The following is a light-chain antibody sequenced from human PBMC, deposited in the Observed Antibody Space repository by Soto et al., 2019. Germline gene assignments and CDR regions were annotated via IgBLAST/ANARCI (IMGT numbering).Light chain of an antibody. CDR1: QTVSSN. V-gene: IGKV3-15*01. Sequence: EIVMTQSPATLSVSPGERATLSCRASQTVSSNLAWYQQKPGQAPRLLIHGASPRAAGIPARFSVSGSGTEFTLTISSLQSEDFAVYYCQQYNDWPPFTVGPGTRVDIK. CDR3: QQYNDWPPFT. CDR2: GAS. J-gene: IGKJ3*01.